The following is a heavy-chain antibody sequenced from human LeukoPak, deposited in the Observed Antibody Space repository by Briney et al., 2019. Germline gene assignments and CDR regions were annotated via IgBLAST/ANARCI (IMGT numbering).Heavy chain of an antibody. CDR2: IKQDGSKK. V-gene: IGHV3-7*04. Sequence: GGSLRLSCAASGFTFSTFAMSWVRQAPGKGLEWVANIKQDGSKKSYVDSVKGRFTISRDNAKNSLYLQMNSLRAEDTAIYYCTRVGYIDEGIDYWGQGTLVTVSS. D-gene: IGHD5-24*01. J-gene: IGHJ4*02. CDR1: GFTFSTFA. CDR3: TRVGYIDEGIDY.